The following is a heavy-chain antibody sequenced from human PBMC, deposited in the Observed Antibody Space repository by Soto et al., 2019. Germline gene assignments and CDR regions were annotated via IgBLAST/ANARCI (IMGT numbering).Heavy chain of an antibody. CDR3: ARVMGSVDY. V-gene: IGHV1-8*01. Sequence: QVQLVQSGAEVKKPGTSVRISCKTSGYIFSNYDINWVRHAAGQGLEWMGWMTPNSGYAGSARKFQGRVTMTRDTSMRTAYMALSSLRSEDTAVYYCARVMGSVDYWGQGTLVTVSS. CDR2: MTPNSGYA. CDR1: GYIFSNYD. J-gene: IGHJ4*02. D-gene: IGHD1-26*01.